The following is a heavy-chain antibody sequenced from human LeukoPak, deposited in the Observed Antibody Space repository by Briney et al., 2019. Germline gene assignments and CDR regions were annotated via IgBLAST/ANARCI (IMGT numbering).Heavy chain of an antibody. V-gene: IGHV1-69*13. D-gene: IGHD5-24*01. J-gene: IGHJ4*02. CDR1: GGTLSSYA. CDR3: ARVGERWLQSGYFDY. Sequence: SVKVSCKASGGTLSSYAISWVRQAPGQGLEWMGGIIPIFGTANYAQKFQGRVTITADESTSTAYMELSSLRSEDTAIYYCARVGERWLQSGYFDYWGQGTLVTVSS. CDR2: IIPIFGTA.